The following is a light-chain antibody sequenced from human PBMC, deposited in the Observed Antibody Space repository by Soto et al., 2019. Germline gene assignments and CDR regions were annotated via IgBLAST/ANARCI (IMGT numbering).Light chain of an antibody. CDR1: SGHRNYA. CDR3: QTWGTGIRV. J-gene: IGLJ2*01. Sequence: QSALTQSPSASASLGASVTLTCTLSSGHRNYAIAWHQQQPEKGPRYLMKVNIDGSHNKGDGIPDRFSGSSSGAERYLTISSLQSEDEADYYCQTWGTGIRVFGGGTKVTVL. V-gene: IGLV4-69*01. CDR2: VNIDGSH.